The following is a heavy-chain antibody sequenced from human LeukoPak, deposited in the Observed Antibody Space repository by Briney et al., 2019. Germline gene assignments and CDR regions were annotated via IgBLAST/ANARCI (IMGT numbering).Heavy chain of an antibody. V-gene: IGHV3-30-3*01. CDR1: GFTFSSYA. Sequence: GGSLRLFCAASGFTFSSYAMHWVRQAPGKGLEWVAVISYDGSNKYYADSVKGRFTISRDNSKNTLYLQMNSLRAEDTAVYYCAREGDIRTFDYWGQGTLVTVSS. D-gene: IGHD3-16*02. J-gene: IGHJ4*02. CDR3: AREGDIRTFDY. CDR2: ISYDGSNK.